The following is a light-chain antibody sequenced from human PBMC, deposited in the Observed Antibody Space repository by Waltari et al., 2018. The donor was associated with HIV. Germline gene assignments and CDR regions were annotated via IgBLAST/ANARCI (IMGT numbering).Light chain of an antibody. CDR3: SSFTSTSSYV. CDR2: EVS. Sequence: QSALTQPASVSGSPGQSITISCTGTSSDVGGYNSVSWYQQHPGKAPKLMIFEVSNRRAGVVHRFSGSKSGNTASLTISGRQSEDEADYYCSSFTSTSSYVFGTGTKVTVL. V-gene: IGLV2-14*01. CDR1: SSDVGGYNS. J-gene: IGLJ1*01.